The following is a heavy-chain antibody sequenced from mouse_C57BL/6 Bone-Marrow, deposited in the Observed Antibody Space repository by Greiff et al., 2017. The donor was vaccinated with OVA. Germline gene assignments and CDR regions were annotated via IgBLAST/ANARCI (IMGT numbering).Heavy chain of an antibody. V-gene: IGHV1-15*01. CDR3: TRGYINYYAMGY. D-gene: IGHD2-5*01. J-gene: IGHJ4*01. CDR1: GYTSTDYE. CDR2: LDPETGGT. Sequence: VQLQQSGAELVRPGASVTLSCKASGYTSTDYEMHWVKQTPVPGLECIGALDPETGGTASQQKFAVKARLAADKSSSTAYMELRSLTSEDSAVYYCTRGYINYYAMGYWGQGTSVTVSS.